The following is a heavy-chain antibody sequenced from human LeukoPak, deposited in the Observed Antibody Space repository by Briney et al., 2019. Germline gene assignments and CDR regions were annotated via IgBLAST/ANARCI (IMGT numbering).Heavy chain of an antibody. CDR2: SYYSVST. CDR3: ARGGTVTGATTGLFDY. J-gene: IGHJ4*02. CDR1: GGSISSGGYY. Sequence: TLSLTCTVCGGSISSGGYYWSWIRQHPGKGLGWIGYSYYSVSTYYNPSLKSRVTISVDTSKNQFSLKLSSVTAADTAVYYCARGGTVTGATTGLFDYWGQGTLVTVSS. D-gene: IGHD1-26*01. V-gene: IGHV4-31*03.